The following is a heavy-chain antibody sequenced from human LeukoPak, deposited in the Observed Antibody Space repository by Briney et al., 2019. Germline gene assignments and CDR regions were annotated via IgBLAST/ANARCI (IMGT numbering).Heavy chain of an antibody. CDR2: ISYDGSYE. J-gene: IGHJ3*02. Sequence: GGSLRLSCAASGFTFSSYGMHWVRQAPGKGLEWVAVISYDGSYEYYGDSVKGRFTISRDNSKNTLYVQMGSLRAEDMAVYYCARGREPYSGSYFGAFDIWGQGTMVTVSS. D-gene: IGHD1-26*01. CDR1: GFTFSSYG. CDR3: ARGREPYSGSYFGAFDI. V-gene: IGHV3-30*03.